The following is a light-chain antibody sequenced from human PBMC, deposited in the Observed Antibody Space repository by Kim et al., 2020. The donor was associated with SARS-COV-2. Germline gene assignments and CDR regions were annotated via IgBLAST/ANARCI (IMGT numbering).Light chain of an antibody. J-gene: IGLJ2*01. Sequence: SYELTQPPSVSVAPGKTARITCGGNNIGSKNVHWYQQKPGQAPVLVIYYDSDRPSGIPERFSGSNSGNTATLTISRVEAGDEADYYCQVWDSAVVFG. CDR2: YDS. CDR1: NIGSKN. V-gene: IGLV3-21*01. CDR3: QVWDSAVV.